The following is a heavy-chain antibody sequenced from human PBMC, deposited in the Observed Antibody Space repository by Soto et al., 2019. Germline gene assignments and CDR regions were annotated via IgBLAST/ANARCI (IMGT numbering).Heavy chain of an antibody. CDR2: MNPNSGNT. CDR3: ARARGTITTSDY. Sequence: ASVKVSCKASGYTFSSYDINCVRQATGQGLEWMGWMNPNSGNTGYAQKFQGRVTMTRNTSISTAYMELSSLRSEDTAVYYCARARGTITTSDYWGQGTPVTVS. CDR1: GYTFSSYD. J-gene: IGHJ4*02. D-gene: IGHD3-22*01. V-gene: IGHV1-8*01.